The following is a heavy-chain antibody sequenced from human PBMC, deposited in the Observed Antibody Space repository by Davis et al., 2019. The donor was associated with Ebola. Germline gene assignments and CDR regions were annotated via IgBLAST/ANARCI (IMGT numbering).Heavy chain of an antibody. CDR3: ARDLGEWELLDAFDI. D-gene: IGHD1-26*01. V-gene: IGHV3-30*02. CDR1: GFSFSSYA. Sequence: GESLKISCAASGFSFSSYAMHWVRQAPGKGLEWVAFISYDGRNKYYADSVKGRFTFSRDNSKNTLYLQMNSLRAEDTAVYYCARDLGEWELLDAFDIWGQGTMVTVSS. CDR2: ISYDGRNK. J-gene: IGHJ3*02.